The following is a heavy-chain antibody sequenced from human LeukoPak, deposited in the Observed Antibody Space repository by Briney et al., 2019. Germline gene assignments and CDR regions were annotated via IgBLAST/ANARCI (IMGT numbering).Heavy chain of an antibody. CDR2: ISGSGGST. V-gene: IGHV3-23*01. CDR3: ARGLSSGWSSY. Sequence: PGGSLRPSCAASGFTFSSYAMSWVRQAPGKGLEWVSAISGSGGSTYYADSVKGRFTISRDNSKNTLYLQMNSLRAEDTAVYYCARGLSSGWSSYRGQGTLVTVSS. CDR1: GFTFSSYA. J-gene: IGHJ4*02. D-gene: IGHD6-19*01.